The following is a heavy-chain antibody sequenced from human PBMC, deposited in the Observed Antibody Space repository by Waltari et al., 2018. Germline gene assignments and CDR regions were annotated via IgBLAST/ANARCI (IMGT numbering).Heavy chain of an antibody. CDR2: INHSGST. CDR1: GGSFSGSS. Sequence: QVQLQQWGAGLLKPSETLSLTCAVYGGSFSGSSWSWIRQPPGKGLEWIGEINHSGSTNYNPSLKSRVTISVDTSKNQFSLKLSSVTAADTAVYYCARKRSIAARRGGYFDYWGQGTLVTVSS. CDR3: ARKRSIAARRGGYFDY. D-gene: IGHD6-6*01. J-gene: IGHJ4*02. V-gene: IGHV4-34*01.